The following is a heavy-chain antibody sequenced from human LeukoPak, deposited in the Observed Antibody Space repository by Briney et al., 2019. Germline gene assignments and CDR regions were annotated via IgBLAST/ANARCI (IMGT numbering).Heavy chain of an antibody. V-gene: IGHV4-61*10. Sequence: PSQTLSLTCTVSGGSISSGSYYWSWIRQPAGKGLEWIGYIYYSGSTNYNPSLKSRVTISVDTSKNQFSLKLSSVTAADTAVYYCARDAVYSYGFDYWGQGTLVTVSS. CDR3: ARDAVYSYGFDY. J-gene: IGHJ4*02. CDR1: GGSISSGSYY. CDR2: IYYSGST. D-gene: IGHD5-18*01.